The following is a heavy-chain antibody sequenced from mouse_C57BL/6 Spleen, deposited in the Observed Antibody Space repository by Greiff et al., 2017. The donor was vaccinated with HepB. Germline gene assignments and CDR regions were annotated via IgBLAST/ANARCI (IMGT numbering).Heavy chain of an antibody. D-gene: IGHD1-1*01. V-gene: IGHV1-19*01. CDR2: INPYNGGT. J-gene: IGHJ2*01. Sequence: EVQLQQSGPVLVKPGASVKMSCKASGYTFTDYYMNWVKQSHGKSLEWIGVINPYNGGTSYNQKFKGKSTLTVDKSSSTAYMELNSLTSEDSAVYYGARGWAYYYGPFDYWGQGTTLTVSS. CDR3: ARGWAYYYGPFDY. CDR1: GYTFTDYY.